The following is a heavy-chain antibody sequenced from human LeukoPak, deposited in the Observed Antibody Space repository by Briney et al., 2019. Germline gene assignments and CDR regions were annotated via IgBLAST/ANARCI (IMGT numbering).Heavy chain of an antibody. J-gene: IGHJ5*02. D-gene: IGHD2-15*01. Sequence: ASVKVSCKASGYTFTSYGISWVRQAPGQGLEWMGWISAYNGNTNYAQKLQGRVTMTTDTSTSTAYMEPRSLRSDDTAVYYCARDAIYCSGGSCHNWFDPWGQGTLVTVSS. CDR3: ARDAIYCSGGSCHNWFDP. CDR1: GYTFTSYG. CDR2: ISAYNGNT. V-gene: IGHV1-18*01.